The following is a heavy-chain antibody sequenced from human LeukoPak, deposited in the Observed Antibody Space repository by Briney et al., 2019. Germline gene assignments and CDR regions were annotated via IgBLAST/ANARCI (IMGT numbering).Heavy chain of an antibody. J-gene: IGHJ4*02. CDR3: ARGPLYYYDSSGYYSLGPLDY. CDR1: GYTFTSYG. D-gene: IGHD3-22*01. Sequence: GASVKVSCKASGYTFTSYGISWVRQAPGRGLEWMGWISAYNGNTNYAQKLQGRVTMTTDTSTSTAYMELRSLRSDDTAVYYCARGPLYYYDSSGYYSLGPLDYWGQGTLVTVSS. V-gene: IGHV1-18*01. CDR2: ISAYNGNT.